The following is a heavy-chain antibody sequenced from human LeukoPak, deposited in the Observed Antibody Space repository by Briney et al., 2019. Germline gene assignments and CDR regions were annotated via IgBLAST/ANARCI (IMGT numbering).Heavy chain of an antibody. CDR1: GYTFTSYA. CDR3: ARGDSGSYFYYYYGMDV. D-gene: IGHD1-26*01. Sequence: GASVKVSCKASGYTFTSYAMHWVRQAPGQRLEWMGWINAGNGNTKYSQKFQGRVTITRDTSASTAYMELSSLRSEDTAVYYCARGDSGSYFYYYYGMDVWGQGTTVTVSS. J-gene: IGHJ6*02. CDR2: INAGNGNT. V-gene: IGHV1-3*01.